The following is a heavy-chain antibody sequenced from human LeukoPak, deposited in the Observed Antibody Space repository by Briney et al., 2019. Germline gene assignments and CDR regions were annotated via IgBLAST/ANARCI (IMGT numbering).Heavy chain of an antibody. CDR2: IIPIFGTA. Sequence: SVKVSCKASGGTFSSYAISWVRQDPGQGLEWMGGIIPIFGTANYAQKFQGRVTITTDESTSTAYMELSSLRSEDTAVYYCARDRSLWFGELLPQDAFDIWGQGTMVTVSS. CDR3: ARDRSLWFGELLPQDAFDI. J-gene: IGHJ3*02. D-gene: IGHD3-10*01. CDR1: GGTFSSYA. V-gene: IGHV1-69*05.